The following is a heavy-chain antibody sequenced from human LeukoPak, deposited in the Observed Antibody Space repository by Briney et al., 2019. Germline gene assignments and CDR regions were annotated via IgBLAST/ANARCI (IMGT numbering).Heavy chain of an antibody. CDR1: GFTFSSYA. V-gene: IGHV3-23*01. J-gene: IGHJ4*02. CDR3: AKIEHCSSTSCPTLDY. CDR2: ISGSGGST. D-gene: IGHD2-2*01. Sequence: GGSLRLSCAASGFTFSSYAMSWVRQAPGKGLEWVSAISGSGGSTYYADSVKGRFTISRDNSKNTLYLQMNSLRAEDTAVYYCAKIEHCSSTSCPTLDYWGQGTLVTVSS.